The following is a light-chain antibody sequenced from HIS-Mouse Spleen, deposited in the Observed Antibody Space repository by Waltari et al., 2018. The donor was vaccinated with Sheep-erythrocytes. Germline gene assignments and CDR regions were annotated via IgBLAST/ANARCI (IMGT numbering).Light chain of an antibody. V-gene: IGLV3-1*01. CDR3: QAWDSSTAV. CDR1: KLGDKY. CDR2: QDS. J-gene: IGLJ2*01. Sequence: SYELTQSPSVSVSPGQTASIPCSGDKLGDKYACWYQQKPGEYPVLVNYQDSKRPLEFPERFSGSNSGNTATLTISGTQAMDEADYYCQAWDSSTAVFGGGTKLTVL.